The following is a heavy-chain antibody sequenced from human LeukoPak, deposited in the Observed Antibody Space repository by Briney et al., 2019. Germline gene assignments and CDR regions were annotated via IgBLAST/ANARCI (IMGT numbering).Heavy chain of an antibody. V-gene: IGHV3-7*01. Sequence: PGGSLRLSCAASGFTFSTSWMNWVRQAPGKGLEWVANINQDGSVKYYVDSVKGRFSISRDNAKNSLYLQMNSLRAEDTAVYYCGVVYWGQGILVTVSS. CDR2: INQDGSVK. CDR1: GFTFSTSW. CDR3: GVVY. J-gene: IGHJ4*02.